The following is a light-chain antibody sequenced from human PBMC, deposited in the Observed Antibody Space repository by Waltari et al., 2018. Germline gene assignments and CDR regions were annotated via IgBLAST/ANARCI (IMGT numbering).Light chain of an antibody. Sequence: DIQMTQSPSSLSASVGDRITLSCRTSRSISTYLNWYQQKPGKAPKVLIYAASTLLSGVPSRFSGSGSGTDFNLTISSLQPEDFGTYYCQQSYATPRTFGGGTKVEI. V-gene: IGKV1-39*01. CDR2: AAS. CDR3: QQSYATPRT. J-gene: IGKJ4*01. CDR1: RSISTY.